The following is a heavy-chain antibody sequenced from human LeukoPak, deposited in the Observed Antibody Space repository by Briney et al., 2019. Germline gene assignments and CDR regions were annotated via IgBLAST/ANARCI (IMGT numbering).Heavy chain of an antibody. V-gene: IGHV3-11*04. Sequence: GGSLRLSCAASGFIFSDYYMSWIRQAPGKGLEWVSYISSSGSTIYYADSVKGRFTISRDNAKNSLYLQMNSLRAEDTAVYYCARNYYGSGSPPQPGAFDIWGQGTMVTVSS. D-gene: IGHD3-10*01. CDR2: ISSSGSTI. J-gene: IGHJ3*02. CDR1: GFIFSDYY. CDR3: ARNYYGSGSPPQPGAFDI.